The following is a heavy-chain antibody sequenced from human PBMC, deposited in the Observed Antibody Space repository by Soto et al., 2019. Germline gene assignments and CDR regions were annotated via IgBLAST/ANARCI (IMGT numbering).Heavy chain of an antibody. CDR1: GGSISSGGYY. D-gene: IGHD2-15*01. Sequence: QVQLQESGPGLVKPSQTLSLTCTVSGGSISSGGYYWSWIRQHPGKGLEWIGYIYYSGSTYYNPSLKSRVTISVETSKNQFSLKLSSVTAADTAVYYCARVCSGGSCYSKGNSGWDDYWGQGTLVTVSS. CDR2: IYYSGST. J-gene: IGHJ4*02. V-gene: IGHV4-31*03. CDR3: ARVCSGGSCYSKGNSGWDDY.